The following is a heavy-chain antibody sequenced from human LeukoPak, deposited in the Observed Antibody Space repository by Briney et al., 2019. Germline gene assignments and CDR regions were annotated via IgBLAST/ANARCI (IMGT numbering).Heavy chain of an antibody. CDR2: ISYDGSNK. CDR3: AKEGFGDPWYFDY. V-gene: IGHV3-30*18. J-gene: IGHJ4*02. Sequence: GGPLRLSCAASGFTFSSYGMHWVRQAPGKGLEWVAVISYDGSNKYYADSVKGRFTISRDNSKNTLYLQMNSLRAEDTAVYYCAKEGFGDPWYFDYWGQGTLVTVSS. D-gene: IGHD3-10*01. CDR1: GFTFSSYG.